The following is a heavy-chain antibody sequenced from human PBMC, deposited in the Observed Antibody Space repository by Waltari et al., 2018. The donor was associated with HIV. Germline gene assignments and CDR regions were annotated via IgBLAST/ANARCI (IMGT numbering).Heavy chain of an antibody. CDR2: ISGSGGNT. J-gene: IGHJ6*02. Sequence: EVQLLESGGGLVQTGGYLRLSCAASGFPFSNYGMNWVRQAPGKGLEWVSAISGSGGNTYYADSLKGRFTISRDNSKNTLYLQMNSLRAEDTAVYFCVKEHQYSHTWYSYYGMDVWGQGTTVTVSS. V-gene: IGHV3-23*01. D-gene: IGHD6-13*01. CDR1: GFPFSNYG. CDR3: VKEHQYSHTWYSYYGMDV.